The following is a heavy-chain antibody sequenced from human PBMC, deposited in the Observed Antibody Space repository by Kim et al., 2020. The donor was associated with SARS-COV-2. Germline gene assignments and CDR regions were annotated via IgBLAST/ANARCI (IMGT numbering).Heavy chain of an antibody. J-gene: IGHJ4*02. Sequence: RYSPSFRGQVTISGDKSISTAYLQWSSLKASDTAMYYCARQVYFAELFRDWGQGTLVTVSS. V-gene: IGHV5-51*01. CDR3: ARQVYFAELFRD. D-gene: IGHD3-10*01.